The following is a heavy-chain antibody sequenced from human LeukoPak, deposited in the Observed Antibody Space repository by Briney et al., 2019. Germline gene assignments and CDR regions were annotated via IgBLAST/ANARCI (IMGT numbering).Heavy chain of an antibody. CDR1: GGSISSYY. Sequence: PSETLSLTCTVSGGSISSYYWSWTRQPPGKGLEWIGYIYYSGSTNYNPSLKSRVTISVDTSKNQFSLKLSSVTAADTAVYYCARGPAASYYYGSGSYFVPFDYWGQGTLVTVSS. V-gene: IGHV4-59*01. D-gene: IGHD3-10*01. J-gene: IGHJ4*02. CDR3: ARGPAASYYYGSGSYFVPFDY. CDR2: IYYSGST.